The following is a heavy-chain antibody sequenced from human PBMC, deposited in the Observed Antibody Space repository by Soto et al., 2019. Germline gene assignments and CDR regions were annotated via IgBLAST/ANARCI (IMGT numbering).Heavy chain of an antibody. Sequence: GGSLRLSCAASGFTFSSYWMSWVRQAPGKGLEWVANIKQDGSEKYYVDSVKGRFTISRDNAKNSLYLQMNSLRAEDTAVYYCAREDGRYYDSSGYYTMNYYYYGMDVWGQGTTVTVSS. V-gene: IGHV3-7*01. CDR3: AREDGRYYDSSGYYTMNYYYYGMDV. CDR2: IKQDGSEK. D-gene: IGHD3-22*01. CDR1: GFTFSSYW. J-gene: IGHJ6*02.